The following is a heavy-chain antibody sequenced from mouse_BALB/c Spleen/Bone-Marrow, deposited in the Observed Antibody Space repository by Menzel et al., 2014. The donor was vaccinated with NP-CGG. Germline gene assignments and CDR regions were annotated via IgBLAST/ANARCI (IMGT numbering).Heavy chain of an antibody. V-gene: IGHV3-5*02. D-gene: IGHD1-1*02. CDR1: GISITTGNYR. J-gene: IGHJ2*01. Sequence: EVKLVESGPGLVKPSQTVSLPCTVTGISITTGNYRWSWIRQFPGNKLEWIGYIYYSGTITYNPPLTSRTTVTRDTSKNQFFLEMNSLTAEVTATYYCARYYGNYFDYWGQGTTLSVSS. CDR3: ARYYGNYFDY. CDR2: IYYSGTI.